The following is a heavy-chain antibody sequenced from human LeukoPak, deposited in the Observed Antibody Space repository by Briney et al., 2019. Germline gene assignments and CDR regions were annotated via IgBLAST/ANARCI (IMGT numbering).Heavy chain of an antibody. J-gene: IGHJ3*02. V-gene: IGHV3-48*02. CDR2: ISHRDDTM. CDR1: GFTFSSHS. D-gene: IGHD2-8*01. Sequence: PGGSLRLSCAASGFTFSSHSMNWVRQAPGKGLEWVSFISHRDDTMYYADSVKGRFAISRDNAQNSVFLQMNSLRDEDTAVYYCAGDGVGVLPGDAFDMWGQGTMVTVSS. CDR3: AGDGVGVLPGDAFDM.